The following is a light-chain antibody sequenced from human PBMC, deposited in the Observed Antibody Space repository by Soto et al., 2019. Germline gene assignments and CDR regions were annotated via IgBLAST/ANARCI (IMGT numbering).Light chain of an antibody. CDR3: GTWDSSLSAMV. CDR1: SSNIGNNY. Sequence: VLTQPPSVSAAPGQKVTISCSGSSSNIGNNYVSWYQQLPGTAPKLLIYDNNKRPSGIPDRFSGSKSGTSATLGITGLQTGDEADYYCGTWDSSLSAMVFGGGTKLTVL. J-gene: IGLJ2*01. V-gene: IGLV1-51*01. CDR2: DNN.